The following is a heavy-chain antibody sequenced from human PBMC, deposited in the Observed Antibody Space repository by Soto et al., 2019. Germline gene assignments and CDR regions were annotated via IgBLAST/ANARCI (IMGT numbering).Heavy chain of an antibody. D-gene: IGHD6-13*01. CDR3: AREAAAVPCSFGI. Sequence: QVQLVQSGAEVKKPGSSLKVSCKASGGTFSSYTISWVRQAPGQGLEWMGRISPIRGIANYAQTFQGRVTNTEDNSTSTAYMELSSLRSDDTAVYYLAREAAAVPCSFGIWGQGTMVNVSS. CDR1: GGTFSSYT. V-gene: IGHV1-69*08. CDR2: ISPIRGIA. J-gene: IGHJ3*02.